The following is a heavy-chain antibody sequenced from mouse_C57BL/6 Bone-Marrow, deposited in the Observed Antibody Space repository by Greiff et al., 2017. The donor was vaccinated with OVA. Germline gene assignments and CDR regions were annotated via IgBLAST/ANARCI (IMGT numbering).Heavy chain of an antibody. D-gene: IGHD2-4*01. CDR3: ARCRYYEDAMDY. CDR1: GYAFSSSW. CDR2: IYPGDGDT. Sequence: VQLLASGPELVKPGASVKISCKASGYAFSSSWMNWVKQRPGKGLEWIGRIYPGDGDTNYNGKFKGKATLTADKSSSTAYMQRSSLTSEDSAVYFCARCRYYEDAMDYWGQGTSVTVSS. J-gene: IGHJ4*01. V-gene: IGHV1-82*01.